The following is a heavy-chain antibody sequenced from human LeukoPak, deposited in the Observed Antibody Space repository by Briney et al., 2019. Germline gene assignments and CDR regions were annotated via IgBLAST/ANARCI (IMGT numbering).Heavy chain of an antibody. V-gene: IGHV4-34*01. Sequence: KPSETLSLTXAVYGGSFSGYYWSWIRQPPGKRLEWIGEINHSGSTNYNPSLKSRVTISVDTSKNQFSLKLSSVTAADTAVYYCARGPLSLLWFGEFRYYFDYWGQGTLVTVSS. CDR1: GGSFSGYY. CDR2: INHSGST. CDR3: ARGPLSLLWFGEFRYYFDY. J-gene: IGHJ4*02. D-gene: IGHD3-10*01.